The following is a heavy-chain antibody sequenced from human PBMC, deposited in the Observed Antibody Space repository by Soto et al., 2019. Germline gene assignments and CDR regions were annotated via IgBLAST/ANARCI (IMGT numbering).Heavy chain of an antibody. CDR2: ISGYNGNT. J-gene: IGHJ4*02. V-gene: IGHV1-18*01. D-gene: IGHD3-9*01. CDR1: GYPFSSYG. CDR3: VVLRYFDWSQAFDY. Sequence: ASVKVSCKASGYPFSSYGISWVRQAPGQGPEWMGWISGYNGNTNYAQKLQGRVTMTTDTSTSTAYMELRSLRSDDTAVYYCVVLRYFDWSQAFDYWGQGTLVTVSS.